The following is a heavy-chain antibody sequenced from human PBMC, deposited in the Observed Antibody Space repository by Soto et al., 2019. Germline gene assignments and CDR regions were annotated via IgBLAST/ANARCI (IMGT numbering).Heavy chain of an antibody. V-gene: IGHV3-33*01. CDR1: GFTFSSYG. D-gene: IGHD6-13*01. Sequence: GGSLRLSCAASGFTFSSYGMHWVRQAPGKGLEWVAVIWYDGSNKYYADSVKGRFTISRDNSKNTLYLQMNSLRAEDTAVYYCARGSSNLVEPDYWGQGTLVTVSS. CDR2: IWYDGSNK. CDR3: ARGSSNLVEPDY. J-gene: IGHJ4*02.